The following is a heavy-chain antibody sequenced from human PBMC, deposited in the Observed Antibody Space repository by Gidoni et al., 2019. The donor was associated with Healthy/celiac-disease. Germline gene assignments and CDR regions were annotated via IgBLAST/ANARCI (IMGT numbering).Heavy chain of an antibody. J-gene: IGHJ6*02. D-gene: IGHD2-2*01. Sequence: EVQLLESGGGLVQPGVSLRRYCAASGFTFSSYAMSWVRQSPGKGLEWVSAISGSGGSTYYADSVKGRFTISRDNSKNTLYLQMNSLRAEDTAVYYCAKALSTSASRPPEDYGMDVWGQGTTVTVSS. CDR2: ISGSGGST. CDR1: GFTFSSYA. V-gene: IGHV3-23*01. CDR3: AKALSTSASRPPEDYGMDV.